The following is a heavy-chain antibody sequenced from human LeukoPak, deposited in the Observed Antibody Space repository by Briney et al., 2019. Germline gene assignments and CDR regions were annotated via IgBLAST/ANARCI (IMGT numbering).Heavy chain of an antibody. V-gene: IGHV3-53*04. D-gene: IGHD2-21*01. Sequence: GGSLRLSCAASGFTVSSNYMSWVRQAPGKGPEWVSVIYSGGSTYYADSVKGRFTISRHNSKNTLYLQMNSLRAEDTAVYYCASDIPQSYYYGMDVWGQGTTVTVSS. CDR2: IYSGGST. CDR1: GFTVSSNY. CDR3: ASDIPQSYYYGMDV. J-gene: IGHJ6*02.